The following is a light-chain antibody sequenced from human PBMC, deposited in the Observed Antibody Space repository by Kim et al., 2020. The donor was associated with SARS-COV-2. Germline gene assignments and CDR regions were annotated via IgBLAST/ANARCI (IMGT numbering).Light chain of an antibody. Sequence: PGQSVPISCSRTSSGFCGFNYVPWYQQHPGKAPKLIIYEVIKRPSGVPDRFSGSKSGNTDSLTVSGLQAEDEADYYCTTHGGYNYVFGTGTKVTVL. CDR2: EVI. CDR3: TTHGGYNYV. V-gene: IGLV2-8*01. CDR1: SSGFCGFNY. J-gene: IGLJ1*01.